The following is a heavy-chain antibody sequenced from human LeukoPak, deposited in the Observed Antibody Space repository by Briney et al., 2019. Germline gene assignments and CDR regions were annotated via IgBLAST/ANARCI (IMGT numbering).Heavy chain of an antibody. CDR3: AKDLSEQLERQDSVLDY. CDR1: GFTFSSYA. J-gene: IGHJ4*02. D-gene: IGHD1-1*01. Sequence: GGSLRLSCAASGFTFSSYAMSWVRHAPGKGLEWVSAISGSGGSTYYADSVKGRFTISRDNSKNTLYLQMNSLRAEDKAVYYCAKDLSEQLERQDSVLDYWGQGTLVTVSS. CDR2: ISGSGGST. V-gene: IGHV3-23*01.